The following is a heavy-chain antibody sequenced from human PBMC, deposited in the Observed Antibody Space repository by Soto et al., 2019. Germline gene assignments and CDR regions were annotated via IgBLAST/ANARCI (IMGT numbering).Heavy chain of an antibody. CDR3: ARHGSRRIYAAFDI. J-gene: IGHJ3*02. D-gene: IGHD1-1*01. Sequence: ASETRSHTRPVADGCSSRRTPYWCWLRQPPGKALEWIGSIYYSGSTYYNPSLKRRVTISVDTSKNQYSLKLSSVTAADTAVYYCARHGSRRIYAAFDIWAEGPMVTVSS. V-gene: IGHV4-39*01. CDR2: IYYSGST. CDR1: DGCSSRRTPY.